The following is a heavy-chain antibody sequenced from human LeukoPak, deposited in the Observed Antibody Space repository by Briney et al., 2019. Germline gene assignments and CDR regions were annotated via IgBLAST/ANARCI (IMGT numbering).Heavy chain of an antibody. CDR1: GFTFSTSW. J-gene: IGHJ4*02. CDR2: IKQDGSET. CDR3: AKSLDY. V-gene: IGHV3-7*01. Sequence: PGGSLRLSCAASGFTFSTSWMDWVRQAPGKGLEWVANIKQDGSETYYVDSAKGRFTISRGNAKNSLYLQMDSLRVDDTAIYYCAKSLDYWGQGTLVTVPS.